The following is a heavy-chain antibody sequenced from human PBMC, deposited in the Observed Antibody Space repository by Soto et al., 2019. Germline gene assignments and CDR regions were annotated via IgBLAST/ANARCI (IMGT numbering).Heavy chain of an antibody. CDR2: IYWDDDK. CDR3: ARRRGPGVFDY. V-gene: IGHV2-5*02. CDR1: GFSLSTSGVG. Sequence: QITLKESGPTLVKPTQTLTLTCTFSGFSLSTSGVGVGWIRQPPGKALEWLALIYWDDDKRYNPSLESRLTISKDTSRNQVVLRMTNMDPVDTATYYCARRRGPGVFDYWGQGTLVTVSS. J-gene: IGHJ4*02. D-gene: IGHD3-10*01.